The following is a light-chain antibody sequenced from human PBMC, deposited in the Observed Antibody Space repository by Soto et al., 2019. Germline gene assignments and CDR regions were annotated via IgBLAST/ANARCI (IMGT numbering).Light chain of an antibody. CDR1: SSDVGSYNL. CDR3: QVWGRSTRV. CDR2: EGS. J-gene: IGLJ3*02. Sequence: QSVLTQPASVSGSPGQSITISCTGTSSDVGSYNLVSWYQQHPGKAPKLMIYEGSKRPSGIPERFSGSNSGNTATLTISGTQAMDEADYYCQVWGRSTRVFGGGTKVTVL. V-gene: IGLV2-14*02.